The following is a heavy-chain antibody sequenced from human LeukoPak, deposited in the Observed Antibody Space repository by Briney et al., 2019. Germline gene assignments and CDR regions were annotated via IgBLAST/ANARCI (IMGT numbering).Heavy chain of an antibody. D-gene: IGHD4-11*01. J-gene: IGHJ4*02. CDR2: INQDGSQK. CDR1: RFTFSSYS. CDR3: ARERTTIMSGTAIGGY. Sequence: PGGSLRLSCAVSRFTFSSYSMTWVRQAPGKGLEWVASINQDGSQKYYVESLKGRFTISRDNAKNSHYLQMNSLRAEDTAVYYCARERTTIMSGTAIGGYWGQGTLVTVSS. V-gene: IGHV3-7*01.